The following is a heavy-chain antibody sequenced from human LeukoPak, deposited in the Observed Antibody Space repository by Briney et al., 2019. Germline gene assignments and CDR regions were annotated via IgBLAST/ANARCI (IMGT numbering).Heavy chain of an antibody. CDR1: GFTFSTYS. J-gene: IGHJ6*04. V-gene: IGHV3-21*01. CDR3: AKDSTRVVVLPAASPLDV. CDR2: ITRSSGSI. D-gene: IGHD2-2*01. Sequence: GGSLRLSCAASGFTFSTYSMNWVRQAPGKGLEWVSAITRSSGSIYYADSVEGRFTISRDNSKNTLYLQMNSLRAEDTAVYYCAKDSTRVVVLPAASPLDVWGKGTTVTISS.